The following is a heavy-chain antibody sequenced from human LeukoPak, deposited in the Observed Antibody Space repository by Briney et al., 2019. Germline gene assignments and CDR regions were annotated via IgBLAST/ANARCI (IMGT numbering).Heavy chain of an antibody. D-gene: IGHD3-10*02. Sequence: GGSLRLSCAASGFTFSSYEMNWVRQAPGKGLEWVSYISSSGSTIYYADTVKGRFTISRDNAKNSLYLQMNSLRAEDTAVYYCAELGITMIGGVWGKGTTVTISS. CDR1: GFTFSSYE. CDR2: ISSSGSTI. J-gene: IGHJ6*04. CDR3: AELGITMIGGV. V-gene: IGHV3-48*03.